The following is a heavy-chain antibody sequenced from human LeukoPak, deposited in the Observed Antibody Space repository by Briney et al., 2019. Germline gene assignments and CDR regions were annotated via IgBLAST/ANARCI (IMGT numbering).Heavy chain of an antibody. V-gene: IGHV3-43D*03. CDR3: AAEYAYYDSSGNTDYFHH. CDR1: GFTFDDYA. Sequence: GGSLRLSCAASGFTFDDYAMHWVRQAPGKGLEWVSLISWDGGGTYYADTVKGRFTISRDNSKNSLYLQMNSLRAEDTAVYYCAAEYAYYDSSGNTDYFHHWGQGTPVTVSS. CDR2: ISWDGGGT. D-gene: IGHD3-22*01. J-gene: IGHJ1*01.